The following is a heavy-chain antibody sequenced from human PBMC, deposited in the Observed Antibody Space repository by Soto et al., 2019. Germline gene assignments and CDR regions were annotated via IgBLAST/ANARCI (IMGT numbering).Heavy chain of an antibody. Sequence: PSETLSLTCAVYGGSFSGYYWSWIRQPPGKGLEWIGEINHSGSTNYNPSLKSRVTISVDTSKNQFSLKLSSVTAADTAVYYCARKGHYDFFGSGLGYYGPWGQGTLVTVSS. CDR2: INHSGST. J-gene: IGHJ5*02. V-gene: IGHV4-34*01. CDR1: GGSFSGYY. CDR3: ARKGHYDFFGSGLGYYGP. D-gene: IGHD3-3*01.